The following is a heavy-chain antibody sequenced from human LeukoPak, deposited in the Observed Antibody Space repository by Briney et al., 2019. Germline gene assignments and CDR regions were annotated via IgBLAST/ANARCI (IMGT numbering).Heavy chain of an antibody. J-gene: IGHJ4*02. D-gene: IGHD2-2*01. CDR1: GYTFTSYG. Sequence: GASVKVSCKASGYTFTSYGISWVRQAPGQGLEWMGWISAYNGNTNYAQKLQGRVTMTTDTSTSTVYMELRSLRSDDTAVYYCARTLYCSSTSCFLFSIGPNFDYWGQGTLVTVSS. CDR3: ARTLYCSSTSCFLFSIGPNFDY. CDR2: ISAYNGNT. V-gene: IGHV1-18*01.